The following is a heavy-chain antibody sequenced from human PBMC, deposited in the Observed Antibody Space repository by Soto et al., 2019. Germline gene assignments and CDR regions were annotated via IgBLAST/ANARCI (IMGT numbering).Heavy chain of an antibody. CDR2: ISPYSGNA. CDR1: GYIFTSYT. D-gene: IGHD3-10*01. J-gene: IGHJ4*02. CDR3: ATYGSGSF. Sequence: QVKLVQSGAEVKKPGDSVKVSCKASGYIFTSYTIGWVRQAPGQGLEWMGWISPYSGNANYVQKFQGRVTMTTDTSTSTAYMELRSLRSDDRAMYYCATYGSGSFWGQGTQVTDSS. V-gene: IGHV1-18*01.